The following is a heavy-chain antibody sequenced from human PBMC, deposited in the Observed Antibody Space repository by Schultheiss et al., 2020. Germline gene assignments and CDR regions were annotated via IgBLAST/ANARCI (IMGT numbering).Heavy chain of an antibody. CDR2: ISGSGGST. D-gene: IGHD1-26*01. CDR3: ARGRSVGTTTCPLDC. CDR1: GFTVSSNY. V-gene: IGHV3-53*01. Sequence: GGSLRLSCAASGFTVSSNYMSWVRQAPGKGLEWVSAISGSGGSTYYADSVKGRFTISRDNAKNSLYLQMNSLRAEDTAVYYCARGRSVGTTTCPLDCWGQGSLVTVSS. J-gene: IGHJ4*02.